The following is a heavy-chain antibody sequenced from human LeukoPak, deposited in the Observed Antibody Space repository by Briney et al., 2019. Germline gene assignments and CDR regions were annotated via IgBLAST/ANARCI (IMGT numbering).Heavy chain of an antibody. CDR1: GFTFSSYS. V-gene: IGHV3-21*01. CDR2: ISSSSSYI. CDR3: ARKTVGDFDY. Sequence: PGGSLRLSCAASGFTFSSYSMNWVRQAPGKGLEWVSSISSSSSYIYYAGSVKGRLTISRDNAKNSLYLQMNSLRAEDTAVYYCARKTVGDFDYWGQGTLATVSS. D-gene: IGHD1-26*01. J-gene: IGHJ4*02.